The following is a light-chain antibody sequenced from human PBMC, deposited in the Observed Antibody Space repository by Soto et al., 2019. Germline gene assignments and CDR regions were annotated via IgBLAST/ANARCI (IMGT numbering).Light chain of an antibody. J-gene: IGLJ1*01. CDR2: EGS. V-gene: IGLV2-23*01. CDR1: SDDIGRYNQ. Sequence: QSVLTQPASVSGSPGQSITISCTGSSDDIGRYNQVSWYQQHPGKAPKVIIYEGSQRPSGVSNRFSGSKSGNTASLTISGLHAEDEADYYCCSYVGSTTYVFGSGTKGTL. CDR3: CSYVGSTTYV.